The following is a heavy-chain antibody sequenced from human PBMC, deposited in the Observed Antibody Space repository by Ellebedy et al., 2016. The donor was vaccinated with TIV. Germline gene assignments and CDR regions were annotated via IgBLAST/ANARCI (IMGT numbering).Heavy chain of an antibody. D-gene: IGHD3-16*01. V-gene: IGHV3-23*01. J-gene: IGHJ4*02. Sequence: PGGSLRLSCAVSGFSFKDYAMSWVRQAPGKGLEWVASISGSAARTYYADSVKGRFTISRDNAKRSLFLQMNSLRVDDTAVYYCVTWGQSYGRWGQGSLVTISS. CDR1: GFSFKDYA. CDR2: ISGSAART. CDR3: VTWGQSYGR.